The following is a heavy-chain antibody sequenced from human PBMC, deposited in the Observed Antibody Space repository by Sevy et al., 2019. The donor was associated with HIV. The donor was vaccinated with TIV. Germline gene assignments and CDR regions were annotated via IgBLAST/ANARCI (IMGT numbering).Heavy chain of an antibody. CDR1: GYTLSELS. D-gene: IGHD3-22*01. J-gene: IGHJ4*02. CDR3: STTKDYYDSSGSPFDY. Sequence: ASVKVSCMVSGYTLSELSMHWVRQAPGKGLEWMGSFDPEDDETIYAQKFQGRVTMTEDTSTDIAYMELNNLRSEDTAVYYCSTTKDYYDSSGSPFDYWGQGTLVTVSS. CDR2: FDPEDDET. V-gene: IGHV1-24*01.